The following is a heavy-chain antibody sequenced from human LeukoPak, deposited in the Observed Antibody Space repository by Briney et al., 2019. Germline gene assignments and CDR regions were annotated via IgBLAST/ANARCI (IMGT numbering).Heavy chain of an antibody. CDR3: ARVGIGTY. V-gene: IGHV4-34*01. D-gene: IGHD2-15*01. Sequence: SETLSLTCAVYGGSFSGYYWSWIRQPPGKGLEWIGEINHSGSTNYNPSLKSRVTISVDTSKNQFSLKLSSVTAADTAVYYCARVGIGTYWGQGTLVTVSS. J-gene: IGHJ4*02. CDR2: INHSGST. CDR1: GGSFSGYY.